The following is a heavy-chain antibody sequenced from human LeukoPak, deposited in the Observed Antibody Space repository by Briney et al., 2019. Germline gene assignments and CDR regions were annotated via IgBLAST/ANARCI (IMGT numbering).Heavy chain of an antibody. V-gene: IGHV3-21*01. CDR3: ASGMVRGVNFDY. J-gene: IGHJ4*02. Sequence: GRSLRLSCAASGFTFSSYNMNWVRQAPGKGLEWVSSISSSSNYIYYADSMKGRFTISRDNAKNSLYLQMNSLRAGDTAVYYCASGMVRGVNFDYWGQGTLVTVSS. CDR1: GFTFSSYN. D-gene: IGHD3-10*01. CDR2: ISSSSNYI.